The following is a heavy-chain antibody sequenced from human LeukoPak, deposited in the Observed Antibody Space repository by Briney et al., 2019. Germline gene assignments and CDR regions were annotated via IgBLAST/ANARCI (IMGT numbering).Heavy chain of an antibody. D-gene: IGHD5-18*01. CDR3: ARGRGTAMVTDYYYYMDV. Sequence: ASVKVSCKASGYTFTSYDINWVRQATGQGLEWMGWMNPNSGNTGYAQKFQGRVTMTRNTSISTAYMELGSLRSEDTAVYYCARGRGTAMVTDYYYYMDVWGKGTTDTVSS. CDR2: MNPNSGNT. CDR1: GYTFTSYD. J-gene: IGHJ6*03. V-gene: IGHV1-8*01.